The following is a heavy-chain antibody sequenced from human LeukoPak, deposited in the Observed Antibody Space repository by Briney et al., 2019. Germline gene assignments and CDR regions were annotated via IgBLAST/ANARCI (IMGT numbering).Heavy chain of an antibody. D-gene: IGHD6-19*01. CDR2: ISWNSGSI. CDR1: GFTFDDYA. J-gene: IGHJ4*02. Sequence: GGSLRLSCAASGFTFDDYAMHWVRQAPGKGLEWVSGISWNSGSIGYGDSVKGRFTVSRDNAKNSLYLQMTRLSAEDTALYYCAKDVYSSALIPDNWGQGTLVTVSS. V-gene: IGHV3-9*01. CDR3: AKDVYSSALIPDN.